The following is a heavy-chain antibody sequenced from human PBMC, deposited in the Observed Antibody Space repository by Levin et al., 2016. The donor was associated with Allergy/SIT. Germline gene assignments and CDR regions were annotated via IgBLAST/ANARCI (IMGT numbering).Heavy chain of an antibody. Sequence: GGSLRLSCAASGFSFNSYGMHWVRQALGKGLEWVAVTSYDGANKYYADSVKGRFTISRDNSKNTLYLQMNSLRPEDTAVYYCVKGKEQYTMITEYWGQGTRVTVSS. V-gene: IGHV3-30*18. CDR1: GFSFNSYG. J-gene: IGHJ4*02. CDR2: TSYDGANK. D-gene: IGHD3-22*01. CDR3: VKGKEQYTMITEY.